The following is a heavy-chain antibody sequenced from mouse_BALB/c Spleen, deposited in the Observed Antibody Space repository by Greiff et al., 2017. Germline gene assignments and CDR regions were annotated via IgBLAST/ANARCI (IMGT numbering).Heavy chain of an antibody. Sequence: EVKLLESGPELVKPGASVKIPCKASGYTFTDYNMDWVKQSHGKSLEWIGDINPNNGGTIYNQKFKGKATLTVDKSSSTAYMELRSLTSEDTAVYYCARGNGNYGYYYAMDYWGQGTSVTVSS. CDR1: GYTFTDYN. CDR3: ARGNGNYGYYYAMDY. D-gene: IGHD2-1*01. J-gene: IGHJ4*01. CDR2: INPNNGGT. V-gene: IGHV1-18*01.